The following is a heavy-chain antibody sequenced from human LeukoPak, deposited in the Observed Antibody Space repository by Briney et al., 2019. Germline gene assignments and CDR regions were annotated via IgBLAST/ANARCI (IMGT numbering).Heavy chain of an antibody. D-gene: IGHD6-13*01. CDR1: GFTFSSYA. Sequence: GGSLRLSCAASGFTFSSYAMSWVRQAPGKGLEWVSAISGSGGSTYYADSVKGRFTISRDNSKNTLYLQMNSLRAEDTAVYYCAKDPYSSSWYNWFDPWGQGTLVTVSS. CDR2: ISGSGGST. J-gene: IGHJ5*02. V-gene: IGHV3-23*01. CDR3: AKDPYSSSWYNWFDP.